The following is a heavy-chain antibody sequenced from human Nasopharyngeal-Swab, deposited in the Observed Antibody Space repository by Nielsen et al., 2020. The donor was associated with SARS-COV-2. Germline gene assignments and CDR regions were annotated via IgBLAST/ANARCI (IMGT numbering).Heavy chain of an antibody. CDR1: GFTFSDYY. Sequence: GGSLRLSCAASGFTFSDYYMSWIRQAPGKGLEWVSYISSSGSTIYYADSVKGRFTISRDNAKNSLHLQMNSLRAEDTAVYYCASDGSSSWYYYYYMDVWGKGTTVTVSS. J-gene: IGHJ6*03. CDR3: ASDGSSSWYYYYYMDV. D-gene: IGHD6-13*01. CDR2: ISSSGSTI. V-gene: IGHV3-11*04.